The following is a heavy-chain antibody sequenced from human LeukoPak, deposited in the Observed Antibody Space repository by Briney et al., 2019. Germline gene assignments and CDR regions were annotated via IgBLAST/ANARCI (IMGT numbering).Heavy chain of an antibody. D-gene: IGHD3-16*02. CDR2: ISGSGGST. CDR1: GFTFSSYA. CDR3: ARDSGRGGAIDY. J-gene: IGHJ4*02. Sequence: GGSLRLSCAASGFTFSSYAMSWVRQAPGKGLEWVSAISGSGGSTYYADSVKGRFTISRDNDKNSLYLQMDSLRAEDTAVYYCARDSGRGGAIDYWGQGTLVAVSS. V-gene: IGHV3-23*01.